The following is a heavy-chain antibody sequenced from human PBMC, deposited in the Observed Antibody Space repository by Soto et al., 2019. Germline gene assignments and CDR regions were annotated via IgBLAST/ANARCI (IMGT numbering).Heavy chain of an antibody. CDR1: GYTFTSDG. D-gene: IGHD3-22*01. CDR3: ARDVGYYYDSSGYYPFDY. J-gene: IGHJ4*02. V-gene: IGHV1-18*01. Sequence: ASVKVSCKASGYTFTSDGISWVRQAPGQGLEWMGWISAYNGNTNYAQKLQGRVTMTTDTSTSTAYMELRSLRSDDTAVYYCARDVGYYYDSSGYYPFDYWGQGTLVTVSS. CDR2: ISAYNGNT.